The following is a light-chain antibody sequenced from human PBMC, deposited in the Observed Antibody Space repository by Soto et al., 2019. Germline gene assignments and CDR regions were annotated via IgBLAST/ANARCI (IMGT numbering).Light chain of an antibody. CDR2: EGS. CDR1: SSDVGAYNY. V-gene: IGLV2-8*01. CDR3: CSHAGRSYV. Sequence: QSALTQPPSASGSPGQSVTISCTGTSSDVGAYNYVSWYQQHPGRAPKLMIYEGSKRPSGVSNRFSGSKSGNTASLTISGLQAEDEADYYCCSHAGRSYVFGTGTKLTVL. J-gene: IGLJ1*01.